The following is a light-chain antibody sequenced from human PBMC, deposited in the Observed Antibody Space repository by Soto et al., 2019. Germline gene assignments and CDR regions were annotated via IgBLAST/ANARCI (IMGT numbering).Light chain of an antibody. CDR1: QSIGDS. V-gene: IGKV1-5*01. J-gene: IGKJ1*01. CDR3: QQYNGYSRT. CDR2: DVS. Sequence: DIQMTQSPSTLSASVGDRVTITCRASQSIGDSLAWYQQKPGKAPYLLISDVSSLERGVPSRFSGSGSGTEFTLTISSMQPDEFATFYCQQYNGYSRTVGQGTKVDIK.